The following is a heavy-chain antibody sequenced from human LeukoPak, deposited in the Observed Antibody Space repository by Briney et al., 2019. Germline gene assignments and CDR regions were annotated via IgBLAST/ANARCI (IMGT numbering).Heavy chain of an antibody. J-gene: IGHJ5*02. CDR1: GGSISSYY. V-gene: IGHV4-59*01. CDR2: IYYSGST. CDR3: ARGGFGELLLDNWFDP. Sequence: SETLSLTCTVSGGSISSYYWSWIRQPPGKGLEWIGYIYYSGSTNYNPSLKSRVTISVDTSKNQFSLMLSSVTAADTAVYYCARGGFGELLLDNWFDPWGQGTLVTVSS. D-gene: IGHD3-10*01.